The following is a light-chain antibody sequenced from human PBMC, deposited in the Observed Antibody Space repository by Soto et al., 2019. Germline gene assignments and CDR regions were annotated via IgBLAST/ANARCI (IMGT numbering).Light chain of an antibody. Sequence: EIVLTQSPGTLSLSPGERATLSCRASQSVSSSYLAWFQQKPGQAPRLLIYGASSGATGIPDRFSGSGSGTDFTLTISRLEPEDFAVYYCQQYGSSPIPFGQGTRLE. J-gene: IGKJ5*01. CDR1: QSVSSSY. CDR2: GAS. CDR3: QQYGSSPIP. V-gene: IGKV3-20*01.